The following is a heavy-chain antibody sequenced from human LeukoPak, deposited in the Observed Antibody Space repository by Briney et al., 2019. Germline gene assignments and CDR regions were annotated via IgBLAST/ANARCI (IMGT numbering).Heavy chain of an antibody. J-gene: IGHJ3*02. CDR2: IYYSGST. CDR1: GGSISSYY. D-gene: IGHD2-15*01. CDR3: ARHSIAATGEAFDI. V-gene: IGHV4-59*08. Sequence: SETLSLTCTVSGGSISSYYWSWIRQPPGKGLEWIGYIYYSGSTNYNPSLKSRVTISVDTSKNQFSLKLSSVTAADTAVYYCARHSIAATGEAFDIWGQGTMVTVSS.